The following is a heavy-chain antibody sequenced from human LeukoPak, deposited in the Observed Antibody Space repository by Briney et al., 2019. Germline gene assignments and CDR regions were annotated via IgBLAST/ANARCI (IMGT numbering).Heavy chain of an antibody. CDR2: ISYDGSKK. Sequence: PGGSLRLSCAASGFTFSSYGMHWVRQAPGKGLEWVAVISYDGSKKYYADSVKGRFTISRDNSKNTLYLQMNSLRAEDTAVYYCAKDLYSSSWYGSDYYYGMDVWGQGTTVTVSS. D-gene: IGHD6-13*01. CDR3: AKDLYSSSWYGSDYYYGMDV. CDR1: GFTFSSYG. V-gene: IGHV3-30*18. J-gene: IGHJ6*02.